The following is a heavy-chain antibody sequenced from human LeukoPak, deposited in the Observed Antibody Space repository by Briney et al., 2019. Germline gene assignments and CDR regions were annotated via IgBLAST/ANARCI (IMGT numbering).Heavy chain of an antibody. J-gene: IGHJ6*02. D-gene: IGHD2-15*01. V-gene: IGHV1-18*01. CDR3: ARTDCSGGSCYSGYYYYGMDV. CDR1: GYTFTSYG. Sequence: ASVKVSCKASGYTFTSYGISWVRQAPGQGLEWMGWISAYNGNTNYAQKLQGRVTMTTDTSTSTAYMELRSLRSEDTAVYYCARTDCSGGSCYSGYYYYGMDVWGQGTTVTVSS. CDR2: ISAYNGNT.